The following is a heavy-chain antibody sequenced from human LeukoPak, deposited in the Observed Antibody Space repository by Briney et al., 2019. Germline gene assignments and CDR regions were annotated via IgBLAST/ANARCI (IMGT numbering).Heavy chain of an antibody. CDR3: ARKGDAYGSDSYFYMDV. CDR2: ISSSGNSM. Sequence: GGSLRLSCEASGFTFSSYSMNWVRQAPGKGLEWVSSISSSGNSMYYADSVKGRFTISRDNAKNSLFLQMNSLRAEDTAVYYCARKGDAYGSDSYFYMDVWGKGTAVNVSS. V-gene: IGHV3-21*01. J-gene: IGHJ6*03. CDR1: GFTFSSYS. D-gene: IGHD5-24*01.